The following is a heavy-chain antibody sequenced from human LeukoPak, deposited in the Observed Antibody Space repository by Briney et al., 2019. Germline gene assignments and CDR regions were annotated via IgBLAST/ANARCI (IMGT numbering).Heavy chain of an antibody. J-gene: IGHJ4*02. CDR3: ATHGGYFDWSRDY. D-gene: IGHD3-9*01. V-gene: IGHV4-38-2*02. CDR1: GYSISSGYY. Sequence: PSETLSLTCTVSGYSISSGYYWGWIRQPPGKGLEWIGSIYHSGSTYYNPSLKSRVTISVDTSKNQFSLKLSSVTAADTAVYYCATHGGYFDWSRDYWGQGTLVTVSS. CDR2: IYHSGST.